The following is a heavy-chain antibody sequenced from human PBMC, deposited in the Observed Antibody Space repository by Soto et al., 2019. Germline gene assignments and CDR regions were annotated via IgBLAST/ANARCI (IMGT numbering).Heavy chain of an antibody. Sequence: VGSLRLSCVASGFTFSDSAMSWVRQAPGKGLEWVSVISGGRGDSTEYADSVKGRFSISRDNSRNTLYLQMSSLRADDTAVYYCAKAVGPTAPSSRVFDCWGQGILVTVSS. J-gene: IGHJ4*02. CDR3: AKAVGPTAPSSRVFDC. CDR1: GFTFSDSA. D-gene: IGHD1-26*01. V-gene: IGHV3-23*01. CDR2: ISGGRGDST.